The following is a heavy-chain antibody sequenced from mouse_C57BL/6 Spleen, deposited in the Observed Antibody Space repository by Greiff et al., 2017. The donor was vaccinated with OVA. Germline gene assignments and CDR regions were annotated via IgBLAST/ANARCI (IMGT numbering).Heavy chain of an antibody. CDR1: GFTFSSYG. D-gene: IGHD2-5*01. Sequence: EVQGVESGGDLVKPGGSLKLSCAASGFTFSSYGMPWVRQTPDKRLEWVATISSGGSYTYYPDNVKGRFTISRDNAKNTLYLQLSSLKSEDTAMYYCARRQDNNYLWFAYWGQGTLVTVSA. J-gene: IGHJ3*01. CDR3: ARRQDNNYLWFAY. V-gene: IGHV5-6*01. CDR2: ISSGGSYT.